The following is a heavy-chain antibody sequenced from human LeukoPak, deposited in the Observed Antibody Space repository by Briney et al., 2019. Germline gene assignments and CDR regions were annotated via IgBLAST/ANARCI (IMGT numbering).Heavy chain of an antibody. J-gene: IGHJ6*03. D-gene: IGHD5-18*01. CDR3: ARDQWLQSNHYMDV. CDR1: GFTFSSYS. CDR2: IRSSSSYI. V-gene: IGHV3-21*01. Sequence: GGSLRLSCAASGFTFSSYSMNWVRQAPGKGLEWVSSIRSSSSYIYYADSLKGRFTISRDNAKNSLYLQMNSLRAEDTAVYYCARDQWLQSNHYMDVWGKGTTVTVSS.